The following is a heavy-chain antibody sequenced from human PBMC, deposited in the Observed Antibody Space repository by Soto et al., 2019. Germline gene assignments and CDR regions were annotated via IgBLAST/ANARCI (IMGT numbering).Heavy chain of an antibody. CDR1: GFTFSNFA. J-gene: IGHJ6*03. D-gene: IGHD2-2*01. CDR2: ITGSTGTT. CDR3: AKDTSSSPYYMDV. Sequence: EVQILESGGGSVQPGGSLRLSCAASGFTFSNFAMSWVRHAPGKGLEWVSVITGSTGTTYYADSVRGRFIISRDNSKNTLHLQMNSLRAEDTAVYYCAKDTSSSPYYMDVWGKGTTVTVSS. V-gene: IGHV3-23*01.